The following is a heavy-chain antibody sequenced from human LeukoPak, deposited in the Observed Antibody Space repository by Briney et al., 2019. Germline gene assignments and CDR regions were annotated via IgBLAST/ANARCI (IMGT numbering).Heavy chain of an antibody. J-gene: IGHJ4*02. V-gene: IGHV3-48*03. Sequence: GGSLRLSCAASGFTFSSYEMNWVRQAPGKGLEWVSYISSSGSTIYYADSVKGRFTISRDNAKNSIYLQMNSLRVEDTAMYYCARYDIMTGYYRPLDHWGQGALVTVSS. CDR3: ARYDIMTGYYRPLDH. CDR1: GFTFSSYE. D-gene: IGHD3-9*01. CDR2: ISSSGSTI.